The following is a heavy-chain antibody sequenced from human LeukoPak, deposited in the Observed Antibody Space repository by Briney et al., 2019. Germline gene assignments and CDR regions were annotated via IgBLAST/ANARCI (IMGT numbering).Heavy chain of an antibody. V-gene: IGHV1-2*02. J-gene: IGHJ5*02. Sequence: ASVKVSCKASGYTFTGYYMHWVRQAPGQGLEWMGWINPNSGGTNYAQKFQGRVTMTRDTSISTAYMELSRLRSDDTAVYYCARSLWFGEEGWFDPWGQGTLVTVSS. D-gene: IGHD3-10*01. CDR2: INPNSGGT. CDR3: ARSLWFGEEGWFDP. CDR1: GYTFTGYY.